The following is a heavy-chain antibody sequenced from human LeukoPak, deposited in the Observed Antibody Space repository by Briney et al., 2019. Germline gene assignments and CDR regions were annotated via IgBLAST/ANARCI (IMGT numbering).Heavy chain of an antibody. J-gene: IGHJ4*02. CDR3: ARHPYYRIAAGYYFDY. CDR1: GGSISSYY. V-gene: IGHV4-59*08. Sequence: PSETLSLTCTASGGSISSYYWSWIRQPPGKGLEWIGYIYYSGSTNYNPSLKSRVTISVDTPKNQFSLKLSSVTAADTAVYYCARHPYYRIAAGYYFDYWGQGTLVTVSS. CDR2: IYYSGST. D-gene: IGHD3-10*01.